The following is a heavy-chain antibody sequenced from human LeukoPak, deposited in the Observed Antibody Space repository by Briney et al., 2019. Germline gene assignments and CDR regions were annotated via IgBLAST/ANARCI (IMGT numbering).Heavy chain of an antibody. D-gene: IGHD2-8*02. CDR3: AKDPGASVSGFHMDV. J-gene: IGHJ6*03. CDR1: GFTLSNYG. CDR2: IRFDGTNK. Sequence: GGSLRLSCAASGFTLSNYGMHWVRQAPGKGLEWVAFIRFDGTNKYYADSVKGRFTISRDNSKNMLYLQMDTLRSEDTALYYCAKDPGASVSGFHMDVWGKGTTVIVSS. V-gene: IGHV3-30*02.